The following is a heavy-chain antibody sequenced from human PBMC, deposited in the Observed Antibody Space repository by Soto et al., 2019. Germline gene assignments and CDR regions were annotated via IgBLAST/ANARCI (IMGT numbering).Heavy chain of an antibody. D-gene: IGHD3-9*01. V-gene: IGHV3-48*01. Sequence: GSLRLSCAASGFTFSIYSMNCVRQAPGKGLEWVSYISSSSSTIYYADSVKGRFTISRDNAKNSLYLQMNSLRAEVTAVYYCARDWGTLYYDILTGSRTEYYFDYWGQGTLVTVSS. CDR3: ARDWGTLYYDILTGSRTEYYFDY. J-gene: IGHJ4*02. CDR1: GFTFSIYS. CDR2: ISSSSSTI.